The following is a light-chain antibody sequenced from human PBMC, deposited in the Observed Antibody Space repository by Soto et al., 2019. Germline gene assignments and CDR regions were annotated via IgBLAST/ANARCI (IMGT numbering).Light chain of an antibody. CDR3: CSYAGSYTYV. Sequence: SVLTQTRSVSGSPGQSVTISCTVTSSDVGGYNYVSWYQQHPGKAPKLMICDVSKGPSGVPDRFSGSKSGNTASLTISGLQAEDEADYYCCSYAGSYTYVFGTGTKVTVL. CDR2: DVS. J-gene: IGLJ1*01. CDR1: SSDVGGYNY. V-gene: IGLV2-11*01.